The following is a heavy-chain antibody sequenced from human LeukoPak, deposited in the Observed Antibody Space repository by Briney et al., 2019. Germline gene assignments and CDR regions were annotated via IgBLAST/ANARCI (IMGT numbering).Heavy chain of an antibody. D-gene: IGHD4-17*01. Sequence: GGSLRLSCAASGFTVSSIYMSWVRQAPGKGLEWVSVIYSAGNTYYADSVKGRFTISRDYSKNMLYLQMNSLGADDTAVYYCASGGYGDYVLNYWGQGTLVTVSS. CDR1: GFTVSSIY. CDR2: IYSAGNT. CDR3: ASGGYGDYVLNY. V-gene: IGHV3-53*01. J-gene: IGHJ4*02.